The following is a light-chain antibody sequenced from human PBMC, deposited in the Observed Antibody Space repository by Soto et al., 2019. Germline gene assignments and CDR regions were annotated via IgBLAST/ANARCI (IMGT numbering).Light chain of an antibody. CDR2: LNSDGSH. V-gene: IGLV4-69*01. J-gene: IGLJ2*01. CDR3: QTWRTGLYVV. Sequence: QSVLTQSPSASASLGASVKLTCTLSRGHSSYAIAWHQQQPEKGPRYLMRLNSDGSHSKGDGIPDLFSGSSSGAGRYLTISSLRSEDEAAYYCQTWRTGLYVVFGGGTQLTVL. CDR1: RGHSSYA.